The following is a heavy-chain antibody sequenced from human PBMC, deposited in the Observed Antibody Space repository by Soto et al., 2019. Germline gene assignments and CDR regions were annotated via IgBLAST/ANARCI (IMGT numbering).Heavy chain of an antibody. Sequence: GGSLRLSCEASGFTFSKFDMPWVRQPTGKGLEWVSTIGISGDTYYAVSVKGRFSISRDNANNSLSLQMNSLRAGDTALYFCARGQEVVAHFFDSWGQRTQVTVS. V-gene: IGHV3-13*04. CDR3: ARGQEVVAHFFDS. J-gene: IGHJ4*02. D-gene: IGHD2-21*01. CDR1: GFTFSKFD. CDR2: IGISGDT.